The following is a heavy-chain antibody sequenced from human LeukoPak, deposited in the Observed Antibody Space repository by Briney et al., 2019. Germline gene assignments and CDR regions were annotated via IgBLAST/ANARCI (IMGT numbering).Heavy chain of an antibody. V-gene: IGHV3-30*04. CDR1: GFTFSSYA. J-gene: IGHJ4*02. CDR3: ARMGFPNWNDAPFDY. Sequence: GRSLRLSCAASGFTFSSYAMHWVRQAPGKGLEWVAVISYDGSNKYHADSVKGRFTISRDNSKNTLYLQMNSLRAEDTAVYYCARMGFPNWNDAPFDYWGQGTLVTVSS. CDR2: ISYDGSNK. D-gene: IGHD1-1*01.